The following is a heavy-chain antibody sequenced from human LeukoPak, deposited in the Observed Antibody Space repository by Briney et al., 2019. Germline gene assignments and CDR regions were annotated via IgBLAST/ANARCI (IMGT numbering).Heavy chain of an antibody. Sequence: PGGSLRLSCAASGFTFSSYAMGWVRQAPGKGLEWVSAISGSGGSTYYADSVKGRFTISRDNSKNTLYLQMNSLRAEDTAVYYCAKMIVVVGATLDYWGQGTLVTVSS. CDR1: GFTFSSYA. CDR2: ISGSGGST. V-gene: IGHV3-23*01. CDR3: AKMIVVVGATLDY. D-gene: IGHD1-26*01. J-gene: IGHJ4*02.